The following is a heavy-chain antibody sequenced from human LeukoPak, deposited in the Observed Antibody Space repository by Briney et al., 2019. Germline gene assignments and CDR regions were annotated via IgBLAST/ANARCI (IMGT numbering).Heavy chain of an antibody. Sequence: SGPTLVKPTQTLTLTCTFSGFSLSTSGVGVGWIRQPPGKALEWLALIYWDDDERYRPSLKSRPTIAKDTSKNLLVLTMTNMDPVDTATYYCAHTLTTIRAFDYWGQGTLVTVSS. V-gene: IGHV2-5*02. D-gene: IGHD4/OR15-4a*01. CDR2: IYWDDDE. CDR1: GFSLSTSGVG. J-gene: IGHJ4*02. CDR3: AHTLTTIRAFDY.